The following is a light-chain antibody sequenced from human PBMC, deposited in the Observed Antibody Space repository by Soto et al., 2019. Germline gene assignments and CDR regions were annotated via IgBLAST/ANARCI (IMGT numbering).Light chain of an antibody. V-gene: IGKV1-5*03. CDR2: LAS. CDR3: QQYNRHSFYT. CDR1: QSIQSF. Sequence: DIQMTQFPSTLSASVGDTVTITCRASQSIQSFLAWYQQKPGQAPKLLISLASRLQGGVPSRFTGSGSGTEFLLTISSLQPDDFATYFCQQYNRHSFYTFGQGTKVEVK. J-gene: IGKJ2*01.